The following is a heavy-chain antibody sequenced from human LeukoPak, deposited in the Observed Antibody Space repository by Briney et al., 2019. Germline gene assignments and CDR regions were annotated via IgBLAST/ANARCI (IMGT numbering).Heavy chain of an antibody. D-gene: IGHD2-21*02. V-gene: IGHV1-18*01. CDR1: VNIFPKFG. J-gene: IGHJ4*02. Sequence: GASVKVSCKSSVNIFPKFGVNWVRRAPGRGLEWMGWISAYTGNTFYATRVQDRVTMTTDTSTNTAYMELRGLRSDDTAFYYCALIEGDDFLDNWGQGTLVTVSS. CDR2: ISAYTGNT. CDR3: ALIEGDDFLDN.